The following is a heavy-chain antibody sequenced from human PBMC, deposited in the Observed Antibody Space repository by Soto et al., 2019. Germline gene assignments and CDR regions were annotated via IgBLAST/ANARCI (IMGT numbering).Heavy chain of an antibody. CDR2: ISGSGGST. D-gene: IGHD6-19*01. V-gene: IGHV3-23*01. CDR3: AKGSRIIAVAGYFDY. J-gene: IGHJ4*02. CDR1: GFTFSSYA. Sequence: EVQLLESGGGLVQPGGSLRLSCAASGFTFSSYAMSWVRQAPGKGLEWVSAISGSGGSTYYADSVKGRFTLSRDNSKNTRYLQMNSLSAEDTAVYYCAKGSRIIAVAGYFDYWGQGTLVTVSS.